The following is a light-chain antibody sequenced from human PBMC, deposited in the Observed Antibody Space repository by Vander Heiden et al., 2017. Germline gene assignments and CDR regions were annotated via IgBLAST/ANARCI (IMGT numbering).Light chain of an antibody. J-gene: IGLJ3*02. CDR3: DAWDDSMSGRV. Sequence: QSVLTHPPSASVTPGQRVTIPCSGSSSNLGSHYVFWYQQLPGTAPHLLIYRNNQRPSGVPVRFSGSKSGTSASLAISVLRSEDEADYYCDAWDDSMSGRVFGGGTKLTVL. CDR1: SSNLGSHY. V-gene: IGLV1-47*01. CDR2: RNN.